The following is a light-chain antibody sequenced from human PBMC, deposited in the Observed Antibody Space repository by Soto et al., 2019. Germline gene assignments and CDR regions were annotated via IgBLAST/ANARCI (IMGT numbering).Light chain of an antibody. Sequence: EIVLTQSPGTLSLSPGERATLSCRASQSISSSYLAWFQHKPGQAPRLLIYGASNRATGIPDRFSGSGSGTDFTLTITRLEPEDSAVYYCQQYGSSPRYTFGQGTKLEIK. CDR3: QQYGSSPRYT. CDR1: QSISSSY. CDR2: GAS. V-gene: IGKV3-20*01. J-gene: IGKJ2*01.